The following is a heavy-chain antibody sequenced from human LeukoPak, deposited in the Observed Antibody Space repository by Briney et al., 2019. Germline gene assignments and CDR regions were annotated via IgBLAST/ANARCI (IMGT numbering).Heavy chain of an antibody. CDR2: IYPRDGST. CDR1: GYSFTSNY. Sequence: ASVKVSCKVSGYSFTSNYIHWVRQAPGQGLEWMGMIYPRDGSTSYAQRFQGRVTMTTDTSTSTAYMELRSLRSDDTAVYYCARDLVAYYYDSSGYYFDYWGQGTLVTVSS. CDR3: ARDLVAYYYDSSGYYFDY. V-gene: IGHV1-46*01. J-gene: IGHJ4*02. D-gene: IGHD3-22*01.